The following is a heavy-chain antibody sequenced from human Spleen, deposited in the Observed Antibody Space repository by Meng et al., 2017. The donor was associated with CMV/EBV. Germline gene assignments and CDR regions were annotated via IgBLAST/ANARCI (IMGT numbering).Heavy chain of an antibody. CDR1: GYTFAGYY. V-gene: IGHV1-2*02. CDR2: INPNSGGT. CDR3: ARETYDILTGYYTAGLGY. Sequence: QVQPGRPGAEVKDPGASVKVTCNASGYTFAGYYMHWVRQAPGQGLEWMGWINPNSGGTNYAQKFQGRVTMTRDTSISTAYMELSRLGSDDTAVYYCARETYDILTGYYTAGLGYWGQGTLVTVSS. J-gene: IGHJ4*02. D-gene: IGHD3-9*01.